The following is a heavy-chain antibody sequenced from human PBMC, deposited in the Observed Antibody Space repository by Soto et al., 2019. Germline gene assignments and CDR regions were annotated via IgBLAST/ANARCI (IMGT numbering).Heavy chain of an antibody. J-gene: IGHJ6*02. D-gene: IGHD3-10*01. CDR3: ARENHRDYYGSGSYSYYYGMDV. V-gene: IGHV1-69*08. CDR1: GGTFSSYT. Sequence: QVQLVQSGAEVKKPGSSVKVSCKASGGTFSSYTISWVRQAPGQGLEWMGRIIPILGIANYAQKFQGRVTITADKSTSTAYMELSSLRSEDKAVYYCARENHRDYYGSGSYSYYYGMDVWGQGTTVTVSS. CDR2: IIPILGIA.